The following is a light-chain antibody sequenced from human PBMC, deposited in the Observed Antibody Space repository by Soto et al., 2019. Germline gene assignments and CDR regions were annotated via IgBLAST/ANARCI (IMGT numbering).Light chain of an antibody. V-gene: IGKV3-20*01. CDR1: QSVSSSY. CDR3: QRYGRYPPLFT. J-gene: IGKJ3*01. Sequence: EIVLTQSPGTLSLSPGERATLSCRASQSVSSSYLAWYQQKPGQAPRLLIYGASSRATGIPDRFSGSGSGTDFTLTISRVEPEDLAVDYCQRYGRYPPLFTFGPGTKVDIK. CDR2: GAS.